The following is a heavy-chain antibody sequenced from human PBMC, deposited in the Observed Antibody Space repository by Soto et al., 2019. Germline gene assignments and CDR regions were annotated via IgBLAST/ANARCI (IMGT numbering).Heavy chain of an antibody. J-gene: IGHJ2*01. Sequence: QVQLQESGPGLVKPSQTLSLTCTVSGGSISSGGYYWSWIRQHPGKGLEWIGYIYYSGSTYYNPSLKSRVTISVDTSKNQFSLKLSSVTAADTAVYYCAALEREYYDSSGYYSYWYFDLWGRGTLVTVSS. CDR2: IYYSGST. D-gene: IGHD3-22*01. V-gene: IGHV4-31*03. CDR3: AALEREYYDSSGYYSYWYFDL. CDR1: GGSISSGGYY.